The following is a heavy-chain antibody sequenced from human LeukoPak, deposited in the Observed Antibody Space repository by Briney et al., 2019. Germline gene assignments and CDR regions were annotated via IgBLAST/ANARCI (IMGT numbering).Heavy chain of an antibody. Sequence: TLPHTRHLYAESFTEYYWSSIRPPPANRLECSGEINHSGSPNCNPSLKSRVTISVATSKNQFSLKLSSVTAADTAVYYCARQKDDFWSGYQDYWAQGTLVTVSS. CDR3: ARQKDDFWSGYQDY. D-gene: IGHD3-3*01. CDR1: AESFTEYY. CDR2: INHSGSP. J-gene: IGHJ4*02. V-gene: IGHV4-34*01.